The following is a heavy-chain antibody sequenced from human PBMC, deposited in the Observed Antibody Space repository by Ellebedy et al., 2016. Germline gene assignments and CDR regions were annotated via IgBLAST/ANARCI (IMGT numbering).Heavy chain of an antibody. J-gene: IGHJ4*02. CDR3: TTGGGCTASSCYIVHH. Sequence: GGSLRLSXAVSGFPFSNAWMSWVRQAPGKGLEWVGRVKTISDGATTDYAAPVKDRFTVSRDDSKSTLYLQMSGLRTEDTGVYFCTTGGGCTASSCYIVHHWGRGTLVTVSS. CDR1: GFPFSNAW. V-gene: IGHV3-15*01. D-gene: IGHD3-10*01. CDR2: VKTISDGATT.